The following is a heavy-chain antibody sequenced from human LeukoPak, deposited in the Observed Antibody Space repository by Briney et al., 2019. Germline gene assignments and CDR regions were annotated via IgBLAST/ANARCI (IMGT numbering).Heavy chain of an antibody. D-gene: IGHD2-2*02. Sequence: GGSLRLSCAASGFTFDDYAMIWVRQAPGKGLEWVSSVSGSGGSTYYADSVKGRFTISRDNSKNTLYLQMNSLRAEDTAVYYCAKVPPYTTSRRYFDYWGQGTLVTVSS. J-gene: IGHJ4*02. V-gene: IGHV3-23*01. CDR2: VSGSGGST. CDR3: AKVPPYTTSRRYFDY. CDR1: GFTFDDYA.